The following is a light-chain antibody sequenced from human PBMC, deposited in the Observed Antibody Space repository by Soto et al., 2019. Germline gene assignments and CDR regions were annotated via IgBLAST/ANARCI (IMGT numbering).Light chain of an antibody. V-gene: IGLV2-11*01. CDR3: CSYAGSYTLI. CDR1: SSDVGGYDF. Sequence: QAVLTQPRSVSGSPGQSVTISCTGTSSDVGGYDFVSWYQQHPGKAPKPMNYDVTNRPSGVPDRFSGSKSGNTASLTISGLQAEDEADYYCCSYAGSYTLIFGGGTKLTVL. J-gene: IGLJ2*01. CDR2: DVT.